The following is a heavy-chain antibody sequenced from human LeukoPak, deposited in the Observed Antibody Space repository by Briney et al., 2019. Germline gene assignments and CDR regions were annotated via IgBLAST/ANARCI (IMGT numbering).Heavy chain of an antibody. CDR2: INPNSGVT. CDR3: ARGPHERSGYPDD. CDR1: GYTFTGYY. V-gene: IGHV1-2*02. D-gene: IGHD3-22*01. Sequence: AASVKVSCKASGYTFTGYYMHWVRQAPGQGLEWMGWINPNSGVTNYAQKFQGRVTLTTDTSTSTAYMELRSLKSDDTAVYYCARGPHERSGYPDDWGQGTLVTVSS. J-gene: IGHJ4*02.